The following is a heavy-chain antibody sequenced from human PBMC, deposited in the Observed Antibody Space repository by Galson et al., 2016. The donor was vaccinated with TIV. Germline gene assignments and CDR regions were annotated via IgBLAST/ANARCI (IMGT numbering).Heavy chain of an antibody. CDR2: TSGYNGNK. CDR1: GYTLSSYS. V-gene: IGHV1-18*01. CDR3: ARVPTKTFDFWSGYDNSFCMDV. D-gene: IGHD3-3*01. J-gene: IGHJ6*03. Sequence: SCKASGYTLSSYSISWVRQAPGQGLEWLGWTSGYNGNKNYAQKFQGRVTMTTDTSTSTAYMGLRSLRSADTAVYYCARVPTKTFDFWSGYDNSFCMDVWGKGTTVIVSS.